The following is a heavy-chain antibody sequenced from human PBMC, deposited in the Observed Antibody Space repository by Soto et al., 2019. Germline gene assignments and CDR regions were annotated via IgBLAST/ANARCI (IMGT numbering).Heavy chain of an antibody. D-gene: IGHD2-21*01. CDR2: ISAYNGNT. J-gene: IGHJ4*02. Sequence: ASVKVSCKASGYTFSNHAMHWVRQAPGQGLEWMGWISAYNGNTNYAQKLQGRVTMTTDTSTSTAYMELRSLRSDDTAVYYCARYERWLWYYFDYWGQGTLVTVSS. CDR3: ARYERWLWYYFDY. CDR1: GYTFSNHA. V-gene: IGHV1-18*01.